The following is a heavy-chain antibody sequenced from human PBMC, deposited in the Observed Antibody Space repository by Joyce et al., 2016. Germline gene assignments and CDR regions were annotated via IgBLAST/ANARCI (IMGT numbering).Heavy chain of an antibody. V-gene: IGHV3-30-3*01. CDR1: GFTFSSYA. CDR3: ARGTYGMLDY. CDR2: ISYDGSNK. Sequence: GFTFSSYAMHWVRLAPGKGLEWVAVISYDGSNKYYADSVKGRFTISRDNSKNTLYLQMNSLRAEDTAVYYCARGTYGMLDYWGQGTLVTVSS. D-gene: IGHD3-16*01. J-gene: IGHJ4*02.